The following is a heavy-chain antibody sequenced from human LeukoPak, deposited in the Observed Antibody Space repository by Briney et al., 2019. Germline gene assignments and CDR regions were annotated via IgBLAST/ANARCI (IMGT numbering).Heavy chain of an antibody. V-gene: IGHV3-48*03. CDR3: ARVSRLQSFDY. CDR1: GFTFSSYE. CDR2: ISSSGSTI. J-gene: IGHJ4*02. D-gene: IGHD5-24*01. Sequence: PGGSLRLCCAASGFTFSSYEMNWVRQAAGKGLEWVSYISSSGSTIYYADPVKGRFTISRDNAKNSLYLQMNSLRAEDTAVYYCARVSRLQSFDYWGQGTLVTVSS.